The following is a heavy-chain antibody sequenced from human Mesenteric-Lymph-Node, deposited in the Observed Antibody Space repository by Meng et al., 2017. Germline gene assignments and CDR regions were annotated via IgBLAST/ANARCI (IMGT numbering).Heavy chain of an antibody. J-gene: IGHJ6*02. CDR1: GFTFHDYT. D-gene: IGHD5-24*01. V-gene: IGHV3-23*01. CDR2: ISGSGENT. CDR3: AKAQDGYKFYYYGMDV. Sequence: GGSLRLSCATSGFTFHDYTVHWVRQAPGKGLEWVSGISGSGENTYYADSVKGRFTISRDNSKSTLYLQMNSLRAEDTAVYYCAKAQDGYKFYYYGMDVWGQGTTVTVSS.